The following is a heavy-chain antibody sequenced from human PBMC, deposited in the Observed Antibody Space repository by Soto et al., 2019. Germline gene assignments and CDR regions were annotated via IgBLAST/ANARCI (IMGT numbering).Heavy chain of an antibody. D-gene: IGHD2-15*01. CDR1: GFRFDDDG. CDR2: ISYYSGSI. CDR3: AKSMGGTANGMDV. J-gene: IGHJ6*02. Sequence: EVQLVESGGGLVQPGRSLRLSCAASGFRFDDDGMHWVRQVPGKGLEWVSGISYYSGSIGYADSVKGRFTISRDNAKNSLYLQMNSLRAEHTDWYYCAKSMGGTANGMDVWGQGTTVTVSS. V-gene: IGHV3-9*01.